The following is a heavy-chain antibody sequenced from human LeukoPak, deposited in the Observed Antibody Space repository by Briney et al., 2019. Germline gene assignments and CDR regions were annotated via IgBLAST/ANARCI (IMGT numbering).Heavy chain of an antibody. CDR1: GDSISYYY. Sequence: PSETLSLTCTVSGDSISYYYWSWIRQPPGKGLEWIGKIYYSGNTNYNPSLKSRVTISVDTSKKQFSLKLSSVTAADTAVYYCARVRGYSYDSSNFDYWGQGTPVTVSS. CDR3: ARVRGYSYDSSNFDY. CDR2: IYYSGNT. D-gene: IGHD5-18*01. J-gene: IGHJ4*02. V-gene: IGHV4-59*01.